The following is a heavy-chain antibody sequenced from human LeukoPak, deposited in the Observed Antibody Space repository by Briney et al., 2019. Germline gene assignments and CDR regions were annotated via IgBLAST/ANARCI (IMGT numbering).Heavy chain of an antibody. CDR2: IYPGDSDT. J-gene: IGHJ3*02. Sequence: LGESLKISCKGSGYSFTSYWIGWVRQMPGKGLEWMGIIYPGDSDTRYSPSFQGQVTISADKSISTAYLQWSSLKASDTAMYYCATSYYYDSSGYYPHAFDIWGQGTMVTVSS. CDR1: GYSFTSYW. V-gene: IGHV5-51*01. CDR3: ATSYYYDSSGYYPHAFDI. D-gene: IGHD3-22*01.